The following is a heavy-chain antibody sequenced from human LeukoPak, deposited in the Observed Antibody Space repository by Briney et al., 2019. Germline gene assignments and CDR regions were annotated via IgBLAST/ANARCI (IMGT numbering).Heavy chain of an antibody. CDR3: AKTLLPGYSSREFGY. V-gene: IGHV4-59*01. CDR1: GGSISCYY. CDR2: FYDSWST. J-gene: IGHJ4*02. Sequence: AEPLSLTCTVSGGSISCYYWSWIRQPPGKGQEWMGYFYDSWSTNYNPSLKSRVTISVDTSKNQFSLKLSSVTASDTALYYCAKTLLPGYSSREFGYWGQGTLVTVSS. D-gene: IGHD6-13*01.